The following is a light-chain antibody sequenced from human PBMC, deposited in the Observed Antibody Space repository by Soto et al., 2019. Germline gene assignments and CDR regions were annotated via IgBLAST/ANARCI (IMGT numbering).Light chain of an antibody. CDR1: YTDVGGYNR. V-gene: IGLV2-14*01. CDR2: EVD. CDR3: SSYTTSSTMI. Sequence: QSALTQPASVSGSPGQSITISCTGTYTDVGGYNRVSWYQHHAGKGPKMLIFEVDNRPSGISDRFSGSKSGDTASLTISGLQAEDEAYYYCSSYTTSSTMIFGGGTKVTVL. J-gene: IGLJ2*01.